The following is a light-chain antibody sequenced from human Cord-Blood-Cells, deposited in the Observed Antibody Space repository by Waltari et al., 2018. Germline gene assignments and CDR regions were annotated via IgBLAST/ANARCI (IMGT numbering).Light chain of an antibody. J-gene: IGLJ2*01. V-gene: IGLV2-14*04. CDR1: SSDVGGYNY. Sequence: SSDVGGYNYVSWYQQHPGKAPKLMIYDVSNRPSGVSNRFSGSKSGNTASLTISGLQAEDEADYYCSSYTSSSTLPVFGGGTKLTVL. CDR2: DVS. CDR3: SSYTSSSTLPV.